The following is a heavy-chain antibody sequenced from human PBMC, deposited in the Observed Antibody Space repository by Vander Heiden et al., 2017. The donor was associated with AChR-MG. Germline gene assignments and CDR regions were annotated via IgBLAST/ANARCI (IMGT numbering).Heavy chain of an antibody. Sequence: LAWLSYISSSGITIFYADSVKGRFTISRDNAKKSLYLQINSLRAEDTAIYYCAREALDYESNVYSIDYWGQGTLVTVSS. J-gene: IGHJ4*02. V-gene: IGHV3-11*01. D-gene: IGHD3-22*01. CDR2: ISSSGITI. CDR3: AREALDYESNVYSIDY.